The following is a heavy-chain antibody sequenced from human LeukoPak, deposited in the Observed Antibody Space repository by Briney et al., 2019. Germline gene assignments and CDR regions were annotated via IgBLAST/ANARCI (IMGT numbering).Heavy chain of an antibody. CDR3: ARAGYSSGWYSFDY. V-gene: IGHV3-30*02. D-gene: IGHD6-19*01. Sequence: GGSLRLSCAASGFTFSSYGMHWVRQAPGKGLEWVAFIRYDGSNKYYADSVKGRFTISRDNSKNTLYLQMNSLRAEDTAVYYCARAGYSSGWYSFDYWGQGTLVTVSS. J-gene: IGHJ4*02. CDR2: IRYDGSNK. CDR1: GFTFSSYG.